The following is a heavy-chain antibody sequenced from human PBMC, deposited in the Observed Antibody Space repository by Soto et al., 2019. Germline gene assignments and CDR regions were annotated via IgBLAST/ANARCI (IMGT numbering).Heavy chain of an antibody. Sequence: QVQLVQSGAEVKKPGASVKVSCKASGYTFTSYGISWVRQAPGQGLEWMGWISAYNGNTNYAQKLQGRVTMTTDTSTRTAYMELRSLRSDDTAVYYCARDLRTYDSSGYYYRYFDYWGQGTLVTVSS. V-gene: IGHV1-18*01. CDR1: GYTFTSYG. CDR2: ISAYNGNT. J-gene: IGHJ4*02. D-gene: IGHD3-22*01. CDR3: ARDLRTYDSSGYYYRYFDY.